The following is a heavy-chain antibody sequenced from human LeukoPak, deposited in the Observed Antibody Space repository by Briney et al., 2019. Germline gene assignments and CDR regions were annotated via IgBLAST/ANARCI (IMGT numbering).Heavy chain of an antibody. V-gene: IGHV1-18*01. D-gene: IGHD3-9*01. CDR2: ISAYNGNT. J-gene: IGHJ5*02. CDR1: GYTFTSYG. Sequence: ASVKVSCKASGYTFTSYGISWVRQAPGQGLEWMGWISAYNGNTNYAQKLQGRVTMTTDTSTSTAYMELRSLRSDDTAVYYCARENDILTGSNWFDPWGQGTLVTVSS. CDR3: ARENDILTGSNWFDP.